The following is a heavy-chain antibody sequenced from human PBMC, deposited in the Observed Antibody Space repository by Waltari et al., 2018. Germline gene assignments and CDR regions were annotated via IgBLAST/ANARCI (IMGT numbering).Heavy chain of an antibody. J-gene: IGHJ6*02. CDR1: GYTFTTFD. CDR2: MKPSSGST. Sequence: QVQLVQSGAEVKIPGASVKVSCKASGYTFTTFDINWVRQATGQGLQWMGWMKPSSGSTGQEEILSGRATFTRRSSNSTAFMEWSGLTSEDTAIYYCARGYWGGNPYHSDMDVWGQGTTVTVSS. D-gene: IGHD3-10*01. CDR3: ARGYWGGNPYHSDMDV. V-gene: IGHV1-8*03.